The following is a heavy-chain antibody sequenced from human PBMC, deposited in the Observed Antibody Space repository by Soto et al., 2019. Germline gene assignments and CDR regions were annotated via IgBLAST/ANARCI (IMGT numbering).Heavy chain of an antibody. CDR1: GFTFSSYA. Sequence: PGGSLRLSCAASGFTFSSYAMSWVRQAPGKGLEWVSAISGSGGSTYYADSVKGRFTISRDNSKNTLYLQMNSLRAEDTAVYYCAKGHDYEKYYYYYGMDVWGQGTTVTVSS. D-gene: IGHD4-17*01. CDR3: AKGHDYEKYYYYYGMDV. J-gene: IGHJ6*02. CDR2: ISGSGGST. V-gene: IGHV3-23*01.